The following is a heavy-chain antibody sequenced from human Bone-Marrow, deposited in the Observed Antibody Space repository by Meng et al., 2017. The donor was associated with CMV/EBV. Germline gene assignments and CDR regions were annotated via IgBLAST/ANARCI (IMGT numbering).Heavy chain of an antibody. CDR1: GYTFTGYY. CDR2: INPNSGGT. CDR3: ARDDRPGIAAAGTGFYYYYGMDV. V-gene: IGHV1-2*02. Sequence: ASVKVSCKAPGYTFTGYYMHWVRQAPGQGLEWMGWINPNSGGTNYAQKLQGRVTMTTDTSTSTAYMELRSLRSDDTAVYYCARDDRPGIAAAGTGFYYYYGMDVWGQGTTVTVSS. J-gene: IGHJ6*02. D-gene: IGHD6-13*01.